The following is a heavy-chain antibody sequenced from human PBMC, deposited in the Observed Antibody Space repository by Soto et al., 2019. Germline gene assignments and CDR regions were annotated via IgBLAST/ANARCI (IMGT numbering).Heavy chain of an antibody. V-gene: IGHV1-18*01. CDR1: GYTFTSSG. Sequence: QVQLVQSGAEVKKPGASVKVSCKASGYTFTSSGMSWVRQAPGQGLEWMGWISAHTGSSEYAQRLQGSVTMTTDRSTSTAYMELRSLRSDDSAVYYCARAFFYQGSDSRGYSFDAFDFWGPGTLVTVSS. J-gene: IGHJ3*01. D-gene: IGHD3-22*01. CDR2: ISAHTGSS. CDR3: ARAFFYQGSDSRGYSFDAFDF.